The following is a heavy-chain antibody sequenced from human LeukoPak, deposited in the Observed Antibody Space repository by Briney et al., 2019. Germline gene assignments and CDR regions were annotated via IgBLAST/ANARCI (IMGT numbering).Heavy chain of an antibody. CDR1: GFTFSSYA. Sequence: PGGTLRLSCAASGFTFSSYAIHWVRQAPGKGLEWVAVISYDGSNKYYADSVRGRFTISRDNSKNTLYLQMNSLRAEDTAVYYCASYGMDVWGQGTTVTVSS. CDR3: ASYGMDV. J-gene: IGHJ6*02. V-gene: IGHV3-30-3*01. CDR2: ISYDGSNK.